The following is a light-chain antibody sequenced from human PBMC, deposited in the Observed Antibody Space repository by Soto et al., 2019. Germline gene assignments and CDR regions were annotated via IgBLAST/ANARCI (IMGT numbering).Light chain of an antibody. J-gene: IGKJ4*01. V-gene: IGKV1-33*01. CDR3: QQYDNVPLT. CDR2: DAS. Sequence: DIQMTHSPSSLSASVGDRVTITCQASQDISNYLNWYQQKPGKAPKLLIYDASNLETGVPSRFSGSGSGTDFTFTISSLHPEDTATYYCQQYDNVPLTFGGGTKVDIK. CDR1: QDISNY.